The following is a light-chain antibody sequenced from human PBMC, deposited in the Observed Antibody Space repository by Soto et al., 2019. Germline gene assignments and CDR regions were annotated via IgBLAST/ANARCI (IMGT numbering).Light chain of an antibody. CDR3: AAWDDTIKRYV. CDR1: NSNIASNT. V-gene: IGLV1-44*01. Sequence: QSVLTQPASGCGTPGQTYSISCSGSNSNIASNTVTWYQHLPGTATKLLIYYNNQRPSGVPDRFSGSKSGTSASLAISGLQSEDESDYYCAAWDDTIKRYVFGTGSRVTV. CDR2: YNN. J-gene: IGLJ1*01.